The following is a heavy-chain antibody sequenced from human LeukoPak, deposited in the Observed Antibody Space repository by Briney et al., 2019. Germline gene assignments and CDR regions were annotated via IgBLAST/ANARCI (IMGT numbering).Heavy chain of an antibody. D-gene: IGHD6-19*01. CDR3: ASSGWFGYYYYGMDV. V-gene: IGHV1-8*01. CDR1: GYTFTSYD. Sequence: ASVKVSCKASGYTFTSYDINWVRQATGQGLEWMGWMNPNSGNTGYAQKFQGRVTMTRNTSISTAYMKLSSLRSEDTAVYYCASSGWFGYYYYGMDVWGQGTTVTVSS. CDR2: MNPNSGNT. J-gene: IGHJ6*02.